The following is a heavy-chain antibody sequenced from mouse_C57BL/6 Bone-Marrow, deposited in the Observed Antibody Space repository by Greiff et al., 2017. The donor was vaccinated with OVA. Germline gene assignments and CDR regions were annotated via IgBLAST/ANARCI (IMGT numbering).Heavy chain of an antibody. CDR1: GFTFSDYG. V-gene: IGHV5-17*01. CDR2: ISSGSSTI. J-gene: IGHJ1*03. Sequence: EVMLVESGGGLVKPGGSLKLSCAASGFTFSDYGMHWVRQAPEKGLEWVAYISSGSSTIYYADTVKGRFTISRDNAKNTLFLQMTSLRSEDTAMDYCAREGLRLTYWYFDVWGTGTTVTVSS. D-gene: IGHD2-4*01. CDR3: AREGLRLTYWYFDV.